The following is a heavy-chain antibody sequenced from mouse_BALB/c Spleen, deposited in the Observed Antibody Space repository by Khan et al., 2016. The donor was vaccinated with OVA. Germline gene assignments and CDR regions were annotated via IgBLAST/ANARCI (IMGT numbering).Heavy chain of an antibody. CDR1: GFSLTTYG. J-gene: IGHJ3*01. V-gene: IGHV2-2*01. CDR2: IRSAGKT. D-gene: IGHD2-14*01. Sequence: VQLKQSGPGLVRPSQTLSITCTVSGFSLTTYGVHWVRQSPGKGLEWLGVIRSAGKTDDNAAFISRLSITKDNSKSPVFFKMHSMQADDTAMYYCARNSYMYDFTYWGQGTLVTVSA. CDR3: ARNSYMYDFTY.